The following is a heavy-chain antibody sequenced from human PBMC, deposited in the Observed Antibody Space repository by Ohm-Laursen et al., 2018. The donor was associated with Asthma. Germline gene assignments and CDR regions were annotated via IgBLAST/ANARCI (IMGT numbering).Heavy chain of an antibody. CDR1: GFTFSDYY. D-gene: IGHD3-3*01. CDR2: ISSSGSTI. V-gene: IGHV3-11*01. CDR3: ARDSIRHDEGYDFWSGPSYGMDV. J-gene: IGHJ6*02. Sequence: SLRLSCSASGFTFSDYYMSWIRQAPGKGLEWVSYISSSGSTIYYADSVKGRFTISRDNAKNSLYLQMNSLRAEDTAVYYCARDSIRHDEGYDFWSGPSYGMDVWGQGTTVTVSS.